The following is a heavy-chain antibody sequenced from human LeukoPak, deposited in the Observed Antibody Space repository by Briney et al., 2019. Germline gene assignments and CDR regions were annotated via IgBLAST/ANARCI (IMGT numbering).Heavy chain of an antibody. D-gene: IGHD3-22*01. CDR2: FDPEDGET. CDR3: ATVGIVVVTVDAFDI. Sequence: AASVKVSCKASGYTFTGYYMHWVRQAPGKGLEWMGGFDPEDGETIYAQKFQGRVTMTEDTSTDTAYMELSSLRSEDTAVYYCATVGIVVVTVDAFDIWGQGTMVTVSS. V-gene: IGHV1-24*01. J-gene: IGHJ3*02. CDR1: GYTFTGYY.